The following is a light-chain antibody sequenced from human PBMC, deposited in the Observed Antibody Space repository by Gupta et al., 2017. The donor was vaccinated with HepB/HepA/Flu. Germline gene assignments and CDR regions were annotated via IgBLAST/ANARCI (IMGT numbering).Light chain of an antibody. CDR2: AAS. Sequence: DIQMTQSPSSLSASVRDRVTITCRASQRISSYLNWYQQKPGKAPKLLIYAASSLRSGVPSTFSSRGSGADFSLTIIRLLREDFATFDCHQSYSTACSFGPGTKLEIK. CDR1: QRISSY. J-gene: IGKJ2*04. CDR3: HQSYSTACS. V-gene: IGKV1-39*01.